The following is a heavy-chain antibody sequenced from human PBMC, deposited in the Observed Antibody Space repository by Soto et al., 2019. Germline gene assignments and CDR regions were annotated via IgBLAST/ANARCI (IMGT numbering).Heavy chain of an antibody. CDR3: AKDQGLGIPGGYDPFDI. V-gene: IGHV3-23*01. CDR2: ISATGSHT. J-gene: IGHJ3*02. CDR1: GFPFSTYA. Sequence: EVQLLESGGGLVQPGGSLRVSCAASGFPFSTYAMTWVRQAPGKGLDWVSAISATGSHTYYADSVKGRFTISRDNSNTTLYLQMNGLRADDTAIYYCAKDQGLGIPGGYDPFDIWGQGTMVTVSS. D-gene: IGHD7-27*01.